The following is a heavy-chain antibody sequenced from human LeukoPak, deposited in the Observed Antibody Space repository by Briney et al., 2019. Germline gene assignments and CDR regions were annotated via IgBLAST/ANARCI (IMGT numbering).Heavy chain of an antibody. Sequence: SETLSLTCIVSGGSITSGDYHWSWIRQPPGTGLEWIGYIDYSGSTYCNPSLKSRATLSVDTSKNQFSLRLNSVTVADTAVYYCATYKMGAGGKGSWGQGTLVTVSS. D-gene: IGHD6-13*01. CDR3: ATYKMGAGGKGS. J-gene: IGHJ5*02. V-gene: IGHV4-30-4*01. CDR1: GGSITSGDYH. CDR2: IDYSGST.